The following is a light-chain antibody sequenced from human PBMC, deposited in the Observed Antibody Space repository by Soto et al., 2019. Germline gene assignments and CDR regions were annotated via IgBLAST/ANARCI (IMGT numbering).Light chain of an antibody. CDR2: GAS. CDR1: QSVSSD. J-gene: IGKJ1*01. CDR3: QQYNNWPRP. V-gene: IGKV3-15*01. Sequence: EIMMTQSPATLSVSTGERATLSCRASQSVSSDLAWYHQKPGQAPRLLIYGASTRATGIPARFSGSGSGTEFTLTINSLQSEDFAVYYCQQYNNWPRPFCQGTKVDNK.